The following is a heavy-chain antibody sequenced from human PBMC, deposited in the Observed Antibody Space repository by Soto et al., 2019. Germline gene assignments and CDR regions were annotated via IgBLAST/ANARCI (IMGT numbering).Heavy chain of an antibody. CDR3: AIRVVPAAIRFYYCGMDV. Sequence: GGSLRLSCAASGFTFSSYAMSWVRQAPGKGLEWVSAISGSGGSTYYADSVKGRFTISRDNSKSTLYLQMNSLRAEDTAVYYCAIRVVPAAIRFYYCGMDVWGQGTTVTVSS. V-gene: IGHV3-23*01. J-gene: IGHJ6*02. CDR1: GFTFSSYA. D-gene: IGHD2-2*02. CDR2: ISGSGGST.